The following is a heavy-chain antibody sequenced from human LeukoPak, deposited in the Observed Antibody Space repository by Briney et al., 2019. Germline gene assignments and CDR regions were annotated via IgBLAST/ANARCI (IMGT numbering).Heavy chain of an antibody. Sequence: PSETLSLTCTVSGGSISSSSHHWGWIRQSPGKGLEWIGSIYYGRTTYYNPSLNSRVTISVLTSKNQFSLQLNSVTAADTAVYYCARHDGRGGATMGAFDSWGQASLVAVSS. J-gene: IGHJ4*02. V-gene: IGHV4-39*01. CDR1: GGSISSSSHH. D-gene: IGHD5-24*01. CDR3: ARHDGRGGATMGAFDS. CDR2: IYYGRTT.